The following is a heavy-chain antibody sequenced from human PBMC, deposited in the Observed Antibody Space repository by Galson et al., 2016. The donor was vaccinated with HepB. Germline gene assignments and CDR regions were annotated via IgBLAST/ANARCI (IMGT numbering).Heavy chain of an antibody. CDR1: GYRFTNYW. V-gene: IGHV5-51*01. CDR2: IFPDDSDT. Sequence: QSGAEVTKPGESLKISCKGSGYRFTNYWIGWVRQMPGKGLEWMGIIFPDDSDTRYSPSFQGQVTISADKSISTAYLQWSSRKASDTAIYYCVRHARESYLGSVISYYYYYYIDVWGKGTTVTVSS. J-gene: IGHJ6*03. D-gene: IGHD3-16*02. CDR3: VRHARESYLGSVISYYYYYYIDV.